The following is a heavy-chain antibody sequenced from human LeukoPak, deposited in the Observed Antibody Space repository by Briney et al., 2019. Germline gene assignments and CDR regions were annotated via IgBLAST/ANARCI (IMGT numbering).Heavy chain of an antibody. CDR1: GYTFTSYY. J-gene: IGHJ5*02. Sequence: GASVKVSCKASGYTFTSYYMHWVRQAPGQGLEWMGIINPSGGSTSYAQKFQGRVTMTRDTSTSTVYMELSSLRSEDTAVYYCARAREDSSGYRNWFDPWGQGTLVTVSS. D-gene: IGHD3-22*01. CDR2: INPSGGST. CDR3: ARAREDSSGYRNWFDP. V-gene: IGHV1-46*01.